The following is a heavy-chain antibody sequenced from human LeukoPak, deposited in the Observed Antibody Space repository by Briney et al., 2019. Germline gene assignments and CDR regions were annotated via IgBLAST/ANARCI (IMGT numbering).Heavy chain of an antibody. CDR3: ARGYSSSWSYYDAFDI. D-gene: IGHD6-13*01. CDR1: GGSISND. CDR2: IHYSGST. Sequence: SETLSLTCTVSGGSISNDWSRIRQPPGKGLEWIASIHYSGSTYYNPSLKSRVTISVDTSKNQFSLKLSSVTAADTAVYYCARGYSSSWSYYDAFDIWGQGTMVTVSS. J-gene: IGHJ3*02. V-gene: IGHV4-39*07.